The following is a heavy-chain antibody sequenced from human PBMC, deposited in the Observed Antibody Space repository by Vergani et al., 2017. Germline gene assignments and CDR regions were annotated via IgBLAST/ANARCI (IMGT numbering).Heavy chain of an antibody. V-gene: IGHV4-4*07. Sequence: QVQLQESGPGLVKPSETLSLTCIVSGSSISPYYWSWIRQPAGKGLEWIGRIYTSESTNYNPSLKSRVTMSVDTSKNQFSLKLSSVTAAATAVYYCAREYSSSVGFLAYWGQGTLVTVSS. CDR2: IYTSEST. J-gene: IGHJ4*02. CDR3: AREYSSSVGFLAY. CDR1: GSSISPYY. D-gene: IGHD6-6*01.